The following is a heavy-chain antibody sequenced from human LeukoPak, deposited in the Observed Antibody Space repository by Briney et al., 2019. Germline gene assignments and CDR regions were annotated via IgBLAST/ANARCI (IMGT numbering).Heavy chain of an antibody. CDR3: AKGADGDYGGCLDY. J-gene: IGHJ4*02. CDR2: ISYDGSNK. V-gene: IGHV3-30*18. D-gene: IGHD4-17*01. Sequence: GGSLRLSCAASGFTFSSYGMHWVRQAPGKGLEWVAVISYDGSNKYYADSVKGRFTISRDNSKNTLYLQMNSLRAEDTAVYYCAKGADGDYGGCLDYWGQGTLVTVSS. CDR1: GFTFSSYG.